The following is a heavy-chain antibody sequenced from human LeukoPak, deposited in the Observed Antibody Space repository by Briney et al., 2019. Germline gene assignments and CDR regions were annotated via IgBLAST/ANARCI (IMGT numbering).Heavy chain of an antibody. CDR3: TRQGSLGTSGYDY. V-gene: IGHV4-34*01. Sequence: SETLSLTCAVYGGSFSGYYWSWIRQPPGKGLEWIGEINHSGSTNYNPSLKSRVIMSVDTSKNQFSLKLSSVTAADTAVYYCTRQGSLGTSGYDYWGQGTLVTVSS. CDR1: GGSFSGYY. D-gene: IGHD1-7*01. CDR2: INHSGST. J-gene: IGHJ4*02.